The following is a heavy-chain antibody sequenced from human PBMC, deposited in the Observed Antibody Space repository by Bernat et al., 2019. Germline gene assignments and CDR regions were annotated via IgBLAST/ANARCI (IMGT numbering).Heavy chain of an antibody. V-gene: IGHV3-15*01. CDR3: TTDLGSIGELLIYCYYGMDV. D-gene: IGHD3-10*01. J-gene: IGHJ6*02. CDR1: GFTFSNAW. CDR2: IKSKTDGGTT. Sequence: EVQLVESGGGLVKPGGSLRLSCAASGFTFSNAWMSWVRQAPGKGLEWVGRIKSKTDGGTTDYAAPVKGRFTISRDDSKNTLYLQMNSLKTEDTAMYYCTTDLGSIGELLIYCYYGMDVWGQGTTVTVSS.